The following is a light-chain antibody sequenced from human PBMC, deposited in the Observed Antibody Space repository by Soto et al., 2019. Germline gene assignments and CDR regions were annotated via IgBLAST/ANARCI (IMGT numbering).Light chain of an antibody. V-gene: IGLV2-8*01. CDR3: SSYAYTNNLV. Sequence: QSALIQPPSASGSPGHSITISCTGTGSDVASYDYVSWYQQRPGRAPKLIIFEVTRRPSGVPDRFSGSKSGNTASLTVSGLQAEDEADYYCSSYAYTNNLVFGGGTQLTVL. CDR1: GSDVASYDY. CDR2: EVT. J-gene: IGLJ2*01.